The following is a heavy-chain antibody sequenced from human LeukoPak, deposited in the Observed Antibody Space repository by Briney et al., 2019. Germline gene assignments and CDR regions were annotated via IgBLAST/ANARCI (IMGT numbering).Heavy chain of an antibody. CDR3: ARTHERDLDY. J-gene: IGHJ4*02. V-gene: IGHV3-48*01. CDR1: GFTFSAYH. CDR2: ISIISSTI. Sequence: GGSLRLSCAASGFTFSAYHMNWVRQAPGKGLEWVSYISIISSTIYYADSVKGRITISRDDAKNSVYLQMNSLRADDTAVYYCARTHERDLDYWGQGTLVTVSS.